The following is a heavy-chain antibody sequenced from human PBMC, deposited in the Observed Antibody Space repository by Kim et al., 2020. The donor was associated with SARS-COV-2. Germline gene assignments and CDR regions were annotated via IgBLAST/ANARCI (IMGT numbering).Heavy chain of an antibody. D-gene: IGHD4-17*01. CDR3: AKDMGGDRDY. CDR2: ST. Sequence: STYYADSVKGRFTISRDNSKNSLYLQMNSLRTEDTALYYCAKDMGGDRDYWGQGTLVTVSS. V-gene: IGHV3-43*01. J-gene: IGHJ4*02.